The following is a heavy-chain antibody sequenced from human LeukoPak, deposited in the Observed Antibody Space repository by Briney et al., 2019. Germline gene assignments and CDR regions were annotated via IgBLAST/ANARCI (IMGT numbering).Heavy chain of an antibody. CDR3: ALDSVVVPAAINLFPPDV. V-gene: IGHV3-30*02. CDR1: GFTFSSSG. CDR2: IRFDGKNK. J-gene: IGHJ6*04. D-gene: IGHD2-2*02. Sequence: GGSLRLSCAASGFTFSSSGMHWVRQAPGKGLEWVAFIRFDGKNKYDAESVKGRFTIARDNSKNTLYLQMNSLRAEDTAVYYCALDSVVVPAAINLFPPDVWGKGTTVTVSS.